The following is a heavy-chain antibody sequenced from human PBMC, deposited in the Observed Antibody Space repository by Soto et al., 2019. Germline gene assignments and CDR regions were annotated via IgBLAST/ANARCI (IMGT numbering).Heavy chain of an antibody. CDR3: ARDSRHEDGHWYFDL. CDR1: GGSISSGGYY. V-gene: IGHV4-31*03. CDR2: IYYSGST. Sequence: QVQLQESGPGLVKPSQTLSLTCTVSGGSISSGGYYWSWIRQHPGKGLEWIGYIYYSGSTYYNPSLQSRVTISVDTSKNQFSLKLSSVTAVDTAVYYCARDSRHEDGHWYFDLWGRGTLVTVSS. J-gene: IGHJ2*01.